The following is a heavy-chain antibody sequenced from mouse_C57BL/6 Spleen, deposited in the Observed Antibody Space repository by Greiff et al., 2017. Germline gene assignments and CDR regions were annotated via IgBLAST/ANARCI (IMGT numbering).Heavy chain of an antibody. J-gene: IGHJ3*01. D-gene: IGHD2-2*01. Sequence: VQLQESGAELVKPGASVKLSCKASGYTFTSYWMHWVKQRPGQGLEWIGMIHPNSGSTNYNEKFKSKATLTVDKSSSTAYMQLSSLTSEDSAVYYCGRRYGYGWFAYWGQGTLVTVSA. CDR2: IHPNSGST. CDR1: GYTFTSYW. CDR3: GRRYGYGWFAY. V-gene: IGHV1-64*01.